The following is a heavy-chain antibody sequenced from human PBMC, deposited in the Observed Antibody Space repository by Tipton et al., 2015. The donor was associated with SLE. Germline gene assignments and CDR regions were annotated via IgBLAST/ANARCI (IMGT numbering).Heavy chain of an antibody. V-gene: IGHV3-7*05. CDR2: IKQDGSET. Sequence: SLRLSCAASGFIFSSHWMSWVRQAPGKGLEWVANIKQDGSETFYVGSVKGRFTISRDNTKNSLYLQMNSLRAEDTAVYYCSRDIQFVGSTEYFHHWGQGTLVTVSS. J-gene: IGHJ1*01. CDR1: GFIFSSHW. CDR3: SRDIQFVGSTEYFHH. D-gene: IGHD1-26*01.